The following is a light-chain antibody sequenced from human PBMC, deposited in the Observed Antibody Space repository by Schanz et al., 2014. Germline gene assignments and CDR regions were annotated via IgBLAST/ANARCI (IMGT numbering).Light chain of an antibody. Sequence: EIVLTQSPGTLSLSPGERATLSCKASQSISGYDLAWYQQKPGQAPRLLIYGASSRATGIPDRFSGSGSGTDFTLTISRLEPEDFAVYYCQQYGSSPPVTFGQGTRLEIK. CDR1: QSISGYD. J-gene: IGKJ5*01. V-gene: IGKV3-20*01. CDR3: QQYGSSPPVT. CDR2: GAS.